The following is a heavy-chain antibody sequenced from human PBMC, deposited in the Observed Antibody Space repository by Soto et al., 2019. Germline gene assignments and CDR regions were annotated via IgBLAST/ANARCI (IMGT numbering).Heavy chain of an antibody. D-gene: IGHD6-19*01. J-gene: IGHJ4*02. Sequence: QVQLQESGPGLVKPSETLSLACTVSGGSISSGSYYWSWIRQPPGKGLEWIGYIYYSGITDYNPSLNSRVTISVDTSKNQFSLKLSSVTAADTAVHYCARDYASRIGSSANGFDYWGQGTLVTVSS. CDR2: IYYSGIT. CDR3: ARDYASRIGSSANGFDY. CDR1: GGSISSGSYY. V-gene: IGHV4-61*01.